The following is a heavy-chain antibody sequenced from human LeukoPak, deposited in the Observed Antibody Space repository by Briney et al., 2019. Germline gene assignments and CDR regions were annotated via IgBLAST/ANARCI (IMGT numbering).Heavy chain of an antibody. CDR2: ISGSGRNT. D-gene: IGHD3-16*01. V-gene: IGHV3-11*06. Sequence: PGGSLSLSCAASGFTFSDYYMTWIRQPPGKGLEWVSYISGSGRNTNYADSVKGRFTISRDNGKNSLYLQMNSLRAEDTAVYYCAREGGFSAFDIWGQGTMVTVSS. CDR3: AREGGFSAFDI. CDR1: GFTFSDYY. J-gene: IGHJ3*02.